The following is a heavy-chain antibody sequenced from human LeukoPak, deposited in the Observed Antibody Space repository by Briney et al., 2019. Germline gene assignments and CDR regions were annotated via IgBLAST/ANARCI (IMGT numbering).Heavy chain of an antibody. CDR1: GFTFTTYW. D-gene: IGHD7-27*01. J-gene: IGHJ4*02. CDR2: IKQDGSQK. Sequence: GGSLRLSCAASGFTFTTYWMTWVRQAPGKGLEWVANIKQDGSQKYYVDSVKGRFTISRDNAKNSLYLQMNSLKAEDTAVYYCARENWANDYWGQGTLVTVST. CDR3: ARENWANDY. V-gene: IGHV3-7*01.